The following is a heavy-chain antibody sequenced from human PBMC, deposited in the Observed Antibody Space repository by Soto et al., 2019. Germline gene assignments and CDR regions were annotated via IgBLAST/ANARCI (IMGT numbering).Heavy chain of an antibody. V-gene: IGHV4-34*01. D-gene: IGHD6-13*01. J-gene: IGHJ6*02. CDR3: ARGGGIAAAGTPYDYYYGMDV. Sequence: SETLSLTCAVYGGSFSGYYWSWIRQPPGKGLEWIGEINHSGSTNYNPSLKSRVTISVDTSKNQFSLKLSSVTAADTAVYYCARGGGIAAAGTPYDYYYGMDVWGQGTTVTVSS. CDR2: INHSGST. CDR1: GGSFSGYY.